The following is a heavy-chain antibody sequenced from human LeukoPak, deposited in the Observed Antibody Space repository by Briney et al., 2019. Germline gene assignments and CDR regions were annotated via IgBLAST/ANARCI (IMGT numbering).Heavy chain of an antibody. D-gene: IGHD3-10*01. Sequence: GGSLRLSCAASGFTFDDYAMHWVRQAPGKGLEWVSGISWNTSSIGYADSVKGRFTIFRDNAKNSLYLQMNSLRVEDTAIYYCVKVAKYYYGSETYYFFEHWGQGTPVTASS. CDR1: GFTFDDYA. J-gene: IGHJ4*02. CDR3: VKVAKYYYGSETYYFFEH. V-gene: IGHV3-9*01. CDR2: ISWNTSSI.